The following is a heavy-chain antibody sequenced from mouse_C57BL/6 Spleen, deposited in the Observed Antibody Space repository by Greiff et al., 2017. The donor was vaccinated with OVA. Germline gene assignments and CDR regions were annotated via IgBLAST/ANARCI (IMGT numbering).Heavy chain of an antibody. Sequence: EVKLVESGGGLVKPGGSLKLSCAASGFTFSDYGMHWVRQAPEKGLEWVAYISSGSSTIYYADTVKGRFTISRDNAKNTLFLQMTSLRSEDTAMYYRARKGLTGTLYYAMDYWGQGTSVTVSS. CDR1: GFTFSDYG. D-gene: IGHD4-1*01. CDR3: ARKGLTGTLYYAMDY. V-gene: IGHV5-17*01. CDR2: ISSGSSTI. J-gene: IGHJ4*01.